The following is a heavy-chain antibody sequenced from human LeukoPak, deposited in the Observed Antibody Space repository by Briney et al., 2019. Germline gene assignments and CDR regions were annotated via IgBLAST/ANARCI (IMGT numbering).Heavy chain of an antibody. CDR3: ARGYCSSTSCYLSAFDI. J-gene: IGHJ3*02. D-gene: IGHD2-2*01. Sequence: SETLSLTCTVSGGSISSYYWSWIRQPPGKGLEWIGCIYYSGSTNYNPSLKSRVTISVDTSKNQFSLKLSSVTAADTAVYYCARGYCSSTSCYLSAFDIWGQGTMVTVSS. V-gene: IGHV4-59*08. CDR1: GGSISSYY. CDR2: IYYSGST.